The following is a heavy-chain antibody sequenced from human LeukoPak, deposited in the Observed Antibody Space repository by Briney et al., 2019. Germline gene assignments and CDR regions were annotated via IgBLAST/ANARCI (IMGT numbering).Heavy chain of an antibody. J-gene: IGHJ6*03. CDR2: INHSGST. V-gene: IGHV4-34*01. Sequence: PSETLSLTCAVYGGSFSGYYWSWIRQPPGKGLEWIGEINHSGSTNYNPSLKSRVTISVDTSKNQFSLKLSSVTAADTAVYYCARHQSRARYYYYYMDVWGKGTTVTVSS. CDR3: ARHQSRARYYYYYMDV. CDR1: GGSFSGYY.